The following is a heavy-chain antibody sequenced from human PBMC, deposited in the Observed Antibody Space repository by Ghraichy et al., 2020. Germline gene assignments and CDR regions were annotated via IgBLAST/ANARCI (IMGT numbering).Heavy chain of an antibody. V-gene: IGHV1-46*01. Sequence: ASVKVSCKASGYTFTSYHMHWVRQAPGQGLEWMGIINPSGGSTSYAQKFQGRVTMTRDTSTSTVYMELSSLRSEDTAVYYCARDRSLTIFGVVNRNWFDPWGQGTLVTVSS. CDR2: INPSGGST. CDR1: GYTFTSYH. J-gene: IGHJ5*02. CDR3: ARDRSLTIFGVVNRNWFDP. D-gene: IGHD3-3*01.